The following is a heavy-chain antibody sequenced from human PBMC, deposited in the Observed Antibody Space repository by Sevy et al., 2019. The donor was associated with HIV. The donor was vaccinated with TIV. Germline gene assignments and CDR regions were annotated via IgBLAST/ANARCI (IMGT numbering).Heavy chain of an antibody. J-gene: IGHJ4*02. D-gene: IGHD3-22*01. CDR3: ARMGNYFDNSGSYPLKY. CDR2: INPKTGGT. Sequence: ASVKVSCKASGYTFTDYYVHWLRQAPGQGLEWMGWINPKTGGTYFAKKFQGTVTMTTGTSINTAYMELSGLRFDDTAVYYCARMGNYFDNSGSYPLKYWGQGTLVTVSS. CDR1: GYTFTDYY. V-gene: IGHV1-2*02.